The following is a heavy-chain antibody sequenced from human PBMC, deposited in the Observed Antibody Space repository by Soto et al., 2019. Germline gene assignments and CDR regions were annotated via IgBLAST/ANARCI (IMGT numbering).Heavy chain of an antibody. CDR2: ISNGGHAT. Sequence: EVQMLESGGDLIQPGGSLRLSCAASECPSRTYDMSWVRQAPGKGLEWVAAISNGGHATHYADSVRGRFTISKDDSKNTLYLQMNSLRADDPALYYCAKVTWSGERCWGRGTLVTVSS. J-gene: IGHJ4*02. D-gene: IGHD3-10*01. CDR1: ECPSRTYD. V-gene: IGHV3-23*01. CDR3: AKVTWSGERC.